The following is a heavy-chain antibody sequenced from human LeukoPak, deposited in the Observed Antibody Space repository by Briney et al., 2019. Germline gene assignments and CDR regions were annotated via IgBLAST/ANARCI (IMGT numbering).Heavy chain of an antibody. CDR3: AKGLSCSGGSCYFDY. V-gene: IGHV3-9*01. J-gene: IGHJ4*02. CDR1: GFIFEDYG. D-gene: IGHD2-15*01. CDR2: ISWNSGSI. Sequence: GGSLRLSCAASGFIFEDYGMHWVRQAPGKGLEWVSGISWNSGSIGYADSLKGRFTISRDNAKNSLYLQMNSLRAEDTALYYCAKGLSCSGGSCYFDYWGQGTLVTVSS.